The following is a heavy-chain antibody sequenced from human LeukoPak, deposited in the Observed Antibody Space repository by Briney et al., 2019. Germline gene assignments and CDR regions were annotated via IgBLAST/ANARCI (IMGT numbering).Heavy chain of an antibody. CDR1: GGSISDSSYY. J-gene: IGHJ5*02. CDR2: IFYSGTT. Sequence: SETLSLTCTVSGGSISDSSYYWGWVRQPPGKGLEWIGNIFYSGTTHYNPSLKSRVTISVDTSKNQFSLRLSSVTAADTAIFYCARHLMPVAATPPNWFDPWGQGTLVTVSS. D-gene: IGHD6-19*01. CDR3: ARHLMPVAATPPNWFDP. V-gene: IGHV4-39*01.